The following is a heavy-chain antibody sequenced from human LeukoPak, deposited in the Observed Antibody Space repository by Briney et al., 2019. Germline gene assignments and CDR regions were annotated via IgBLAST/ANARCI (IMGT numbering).Heavy chain of an antibody. J-gene: IGHJ5*02. CDR1: GFTLNRFA. CDR3: AKKAT. Sequence: GGSLRLSCAASGFTLNRFAMFWVRQAPGKGLQWVAGISKGGIDTYYIDSVKGRFTVSRDNSRNTVYLQMNSLRAEDTAVYYCAKKATWGQGSLVVVSS. CDR2: ISKGGIDT. V-gene: IGHV3-23*01.